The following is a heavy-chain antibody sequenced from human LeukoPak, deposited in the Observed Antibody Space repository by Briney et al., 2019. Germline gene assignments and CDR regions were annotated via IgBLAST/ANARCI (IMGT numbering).Heavy chain of an antibody. J-gene: IGHJ5*02. CDR2: INHSGST. CDR1: GGSFSGYY. CDR3: ARRSTVTTNWFDP. D-gene: IGHD4-17*01. V-gene: IGHV4-34*01. Sequence: SETLSLTCAVYGGSFSGYYWSWIRQPPGKGLEWIGEINHSGSTNYNPSLKSRVTISVDTSKNQFSLKLNSVTAADTAVYYCARRSTVTTNWFDPWGQGTLVTVSS.